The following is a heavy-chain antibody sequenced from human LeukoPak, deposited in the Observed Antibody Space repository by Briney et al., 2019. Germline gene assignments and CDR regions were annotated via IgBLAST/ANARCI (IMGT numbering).Heavy chain of an antibody. CDR1: GGSFSGYY. D-gene: IGHD3-22*01. V-gene: IGHV4-34*01. Sequence: SETLSLTCAVYGGSFSGYYWSWIRQPPGKGLEWIGEINHSGSTNYNPSLKSRVTISVDTSKNQFSLKLSSVTAADTAVYYCASDNYYDSRGVNNWFDPWGQGTLVTVSS. J-gene: IGHJ5*02. CDR2: INHSGST. CDR3: ASDNYYDSRGVNNWFDP.